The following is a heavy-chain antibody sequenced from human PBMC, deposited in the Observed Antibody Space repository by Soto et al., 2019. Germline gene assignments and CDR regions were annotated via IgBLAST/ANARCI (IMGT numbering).Heavy chain of an antibody. V-gene: IGHV3-66*01. Sequence: PGGSLRLSCAASGFTVSSNYMSWVRQAPGKGLEWVSVIYSGGSTYYADSVKGRFTISRDNSKNTLYLQMNSLRAEDTAVYYCAMSNGYCSGGSCSPDDAFDIWGQGTMVTVSS. D-gene: IGHD2-15*01. CDR2: IYSGGST. CDR3: AMSNGYCSGGSCSPDDAFDI. J-gene: IGHJ3*02. CDR1: GFTVSSNY.